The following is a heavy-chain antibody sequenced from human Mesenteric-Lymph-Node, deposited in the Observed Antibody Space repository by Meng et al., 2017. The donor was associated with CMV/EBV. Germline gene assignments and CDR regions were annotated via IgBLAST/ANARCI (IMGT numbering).Heavy chain of an antibody. D-gene: IGHD3-22*01. CDR1: GYTFTSYA. J-gene: IGHJ5*02. CDR3: ARAPPYYYDSGDWFDP. Sequence: SGYTFTSYAMHWVRQAPGQRLEWMGWINAGNGNTKYSQKFQGRVTITRDTSASTAYMELSSLRSEDTAVYYCARAPPYYYDSGDWFDPWGQGTLVTVSS. V-gene: IGHV1-3*01. CDR2: INAGNGNT.